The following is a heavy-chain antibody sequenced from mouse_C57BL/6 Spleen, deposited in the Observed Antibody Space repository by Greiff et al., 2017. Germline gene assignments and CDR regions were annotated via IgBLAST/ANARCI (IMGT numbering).Heavy chain of an antibody. D-gene: IGHD3-2*02. V-gene: IGHV5-9-1*02. CDR3: TRDSSGPVGAY. J-gene: IGHJ3*01. Sequence: EVKLVESGEGLVKPGGSLKLSCAASGFTFSSYAMSWVRQTPEKRLEWVAYISSGGDYIYYADTVKGRFTISRDNARNTLYLQMSSLKSEDTAMYYCTRDSSGPVGAYWGQGTLVTVSA. CDR1: GFTFSSYA. CDR2: ISSGGDYI.